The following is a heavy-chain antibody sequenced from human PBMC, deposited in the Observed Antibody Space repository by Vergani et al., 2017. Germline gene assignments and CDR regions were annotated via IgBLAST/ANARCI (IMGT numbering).Heavy chain of an antibody. Sequence: EVQLLESGGGLVQPGGSLRLSCAASGFTFSSYAMSWVRQAPGKGLEWVSAISGSGGSTYYADSVTGRFTISRDNSKNTLYLQMNSLRAEDTAVYYCAKPGGMIVVVTYYFDYWGQGTLVTVSS. D-gene: IGHD3-22*01. CDR1: GFTFSSYA. V-gene: IGHV3-23*01. CDR2: ISGSGGST. J-gene: IGHJ4*02. CDR3: AKPGGMIVVVTYYFDY.